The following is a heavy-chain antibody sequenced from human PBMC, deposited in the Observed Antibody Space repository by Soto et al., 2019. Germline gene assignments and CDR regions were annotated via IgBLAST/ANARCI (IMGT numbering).Heavy chain of an antibody. J-gene: IGHJ4*02. V-gene: IGHV3-23*01. CDR1: GFTFNTHG. CDR2: ISAAGYNT. CDR3: ARGTEYCGGDCNYLFDS. Sequence: QAGGSLRLSCAASGFTFNTHGMTWVRQAPGKGLEWVSAISAAGYNTHYADSVRGRITISRDNSKNTVYLQMNSLGAEDTAVYYCARGTEYCGGDCNYLFDSWGQGALVTVSS. D-gene: IGHD2-21*02.